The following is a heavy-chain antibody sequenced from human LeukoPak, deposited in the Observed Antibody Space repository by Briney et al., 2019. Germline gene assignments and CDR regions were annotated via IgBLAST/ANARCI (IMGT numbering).Heavy chain of an antibody. CDR1: GYSFATYY. V-gene: IGHV1-46*01. CDR3: ARGSGDY. CDR2: IIPSGGST. Sequence: ASVKVSCKASGYSFATYYMHWVRQAPGQGLEWMGVIIPSGGSTSYAQKFQGRATMTRGTSTSTVYMELRSLRSEDTAVYYCARGSGDYWGQGTLVTVSS. D-gene: IGHD7-27*01. J-gene: IGHJ4*02.